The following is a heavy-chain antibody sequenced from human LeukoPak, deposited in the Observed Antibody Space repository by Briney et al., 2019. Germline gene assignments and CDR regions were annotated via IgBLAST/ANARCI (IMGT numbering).Heavy chain of an antibody. CDR1: GYTFTSYD. CDR3: ARAHSSSWYSFVRY. D-gene: IGHD6-13*01. Sequence: ASVKVSCKASGYTFTSYDINWVRQATGQGLEWMGWMNPNSGNTGYAQKFQGRVTMTRNTSISTAYMELSSLRSEDTAVYYCARAHSSSWYSFVRYWGQGTLVTVSS. CDR2: MNPNSGNT. V-gene: IGHV1-8*01. J-gene: IGHJ4*02.